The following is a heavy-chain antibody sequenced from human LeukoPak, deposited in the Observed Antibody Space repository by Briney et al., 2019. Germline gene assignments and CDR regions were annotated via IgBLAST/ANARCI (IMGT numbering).Heavy chain of an antibody. CDR2: INLNSGGT. Sequence: ASVTVSFKTSGYTFTFYYMHWMRQAPGQGLEWMGWINLNSGGTNYAQKFQGRVIMTRDTSTSTAYMELNRLRFDDTAVYYCASWAGGNEPIASFDYWGQGTLVTVSS. J-gene: IGHJ4*02. D-gene: IGHD1-14*01. V-gene: IGHV1-2*02. CDR1: GYTFTFYY. CDR3: ASWAGGNEPIASFDY.